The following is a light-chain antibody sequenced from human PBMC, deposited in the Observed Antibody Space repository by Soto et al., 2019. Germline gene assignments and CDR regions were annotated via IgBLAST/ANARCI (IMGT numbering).Light chain of an antibody. J-gene: IGKJ4*01. V-gene: IGKV1-5*01. CDR1: QSISSW. Sequence: DIQMTQSPSTLSASVGDTVTITCRASQSISSWLAWYQQKPGKAPKLLIYDASSLASGVPSRFSVSGSGTEFTLTIRSLQTDDFATYYFQQYNSYLLTFGGGTKVEIK. CDR3: QQYNSYLLT. CDR2: DAS.